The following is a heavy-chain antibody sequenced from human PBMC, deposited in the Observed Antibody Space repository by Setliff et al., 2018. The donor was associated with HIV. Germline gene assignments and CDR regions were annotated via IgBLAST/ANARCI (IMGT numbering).Heavy chain of an antibody. D-gene: IGHD3-3*01. CDR2: IKSQADGGTI. CDR3: TTGLMTVFGVITDC. V-gene: IGHV3-15*01. Sequence: GGSLRLSCAASGFTFSDYYMSWIRQAPGKGLEWVSTISGSSSIKSQADGGTIDYAAPVKDRFTISRDDSKSTLYLQMNSLKSEDTALYYCTTGLMTVFGVITDCWGQGALVTVSS. CDR1: GFTFSDYY. J-gene: IGHJ4*02.